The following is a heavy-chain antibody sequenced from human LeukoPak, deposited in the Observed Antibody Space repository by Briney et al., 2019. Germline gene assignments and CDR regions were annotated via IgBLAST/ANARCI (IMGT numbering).Heavy chain of an antibody. CDR2: IYYSGST. J-gene: IGHJ3*02. CDR3: ARHLQYYDSSGYYPGAFDI. D-gene: IGHD3-22*01. Sequence: PSETLSLTCAVYGGSFSGYYWSWIRQPPGKGLEWIGYIYYSGSTNYNPSLKSRVTISVDTSKNQFSLKLSSVTAADTAVYYCARHLQYYDSSGYYPGAFDIWGQGTMVTVSS. V-gene: IGHV4-59*08. CDR1: GGSFSGYY.